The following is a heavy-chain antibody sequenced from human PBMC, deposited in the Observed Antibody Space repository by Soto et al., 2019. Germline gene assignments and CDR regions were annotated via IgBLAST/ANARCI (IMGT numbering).Heavy chain of an antibody. D-gene: IGHD1-1*01. J-gene: IGHJ5*02. Sequence: GGSLRLSCAASGFTFSSYWMHWVRQAPGKGLVWVSRIDSDGSSTSYADSVKGRFTISRDNAKNTLYLQMNSLRAEDTAVYYCARDRIGWNDPWFDPWGQGTLVTVSS. V-gene: IGHV3-74*01. CDR1: GFTFSSYW. CDR2: IDSDGSST. CDR3: ARDRIGWNDPWFDP.